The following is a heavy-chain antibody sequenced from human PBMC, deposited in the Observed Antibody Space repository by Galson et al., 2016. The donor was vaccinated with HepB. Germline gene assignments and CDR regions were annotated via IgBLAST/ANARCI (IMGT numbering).Heavy chain of an antibody. CDR3: ARDDSSGDEGRAFDV. CDR1: GGSISSGGYF. D-gene: IGHD3-22*01. J-gene: IGHJ3*01. Sequence: TLSLTCTVSGGSISSGGYFWSWIRQHPGKGLEWIGYIYSSGSTYYNPSLKSRVTISVDTSKNQFSLKLISVTAADTAVYYCARDDSSGDEGRAFDVWGQGTLVTVSS. CDR2: IYSSGST. V-gene: IGHV4-31*03.